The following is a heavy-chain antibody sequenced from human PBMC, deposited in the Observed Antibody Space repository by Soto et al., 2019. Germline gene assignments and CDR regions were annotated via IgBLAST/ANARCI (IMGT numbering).Heavy chain of an antibody. CDR3: ARVATPISRNDH. Sequence: EVQLLESGGGLVQPGGSLRLSCAASGFTFSSHWMTWVRQVPGKGLEWVARIKEDGSEKYYVDSVKGRFTISRDNANNSLYLQMNSLRPEDTAVYYCARVATPISRNDHWGQGTLVTVSS. CDR2: IKEDGSEK. CDR1: GFTFSSHW. V-gene: IGHV3-7*03. J-gene: IGHJ4*02. D-gene: IGHD2-2*02.